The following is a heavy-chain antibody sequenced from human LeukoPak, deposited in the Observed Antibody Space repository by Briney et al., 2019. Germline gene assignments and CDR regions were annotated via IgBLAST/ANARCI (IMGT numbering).Heavy chain of an antibody. CDR3: AKDSNMIVVVIDFDY. Sequence: PGGSLRLSCAASGFTVSSNYMSWVRQAPGKGLEWVSVIYSGGSTYYADSVKGRFTISRDNSKNTLYLQMNSLRAEDTAVYYCAKDSNMIVVVIDFDYWGQGTLVTVSS. CDR1: GFTVSSNY. V-gene: IGHV3-53*01. J-gene: IGHJ4*02. CDR2: IYSGGST. D-gene: IGHD3-22*01.